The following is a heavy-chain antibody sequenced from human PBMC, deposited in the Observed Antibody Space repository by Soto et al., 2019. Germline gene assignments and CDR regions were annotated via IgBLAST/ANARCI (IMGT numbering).Heavy chain of an antibody. J-gene: IGHJ4*02. CDR3: AKVNVGRVTTEPSFDY. CDR1: GFTFTIYA. V-gene: IGHV3-23*01. CDR2: ISGSDGSR. D-gene: IGHD4-17*01. Sequence: PGGSLRLSCAASGFTFTIYAMSWVRQAPGKGLEWVSVISGSDGSRYYADPVKGRFTISRDNSKKTLYLQMNSLRAEDTAIYYCAKVNVGRVTTEPSFDYWGQGTLVTVSS.